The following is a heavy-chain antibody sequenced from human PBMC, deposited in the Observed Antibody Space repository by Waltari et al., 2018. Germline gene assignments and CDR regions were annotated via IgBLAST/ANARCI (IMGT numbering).Heavy chain of an antibody. Sequence: QLQLQESGPRLLKPSETLSLTCTVSGGSVSSSSHSWGWVRQPPGRDLEWIATVSDGGRPYYNGTLRRRVTISLDTSKTQFYLDLTSVTAADTAVYYCAGLARISDNWERSYWFDPWGQGTLVTVSS. CDR2: VSDGGRP. D-gene: IGHD1-1*01. CDR3: AGLARISDNWERSYWFDP. J-gene: IGHJ5*02. V-gene: IGHV4-39*01. CDR1: GGSVSSSSHS.